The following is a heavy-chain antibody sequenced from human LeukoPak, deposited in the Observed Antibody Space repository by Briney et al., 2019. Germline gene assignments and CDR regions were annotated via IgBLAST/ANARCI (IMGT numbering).Heavy chain of an antibody. V-gene: IGHV3-53*01. Sequence: GGSLRLSCAVSGFTVSSNYISWVRQAPGKELEWVSVIYSGGSTHYADSVKGRFTISRDNSKNTLFLQMNSLRAEDTAVYYCARADGTGGPYDYWGQGTLVTVSS. CDR3: ARADGTGGPYDY. D-gene: IGHD3/OR15-3a*01. J-gene: IGHJ4*02. CDR2: IYSGGST. CDR1: GFTVSSNY.